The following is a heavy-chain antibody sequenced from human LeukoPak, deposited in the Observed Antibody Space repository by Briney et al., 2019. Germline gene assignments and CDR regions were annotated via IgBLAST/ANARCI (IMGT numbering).Heavy chain of an antibody. J-gene: IGHJ6*03. Sequence: GGSLRLSCAASGFTFSNFWMSWVRQAPGKGLEWVANIKQDGSEKYYLESVKGRFTISRDNAKNALYLQLNSLRAEDTAVYYCARAGRDTAMGTYYYYYMDVWGKGTTVTVSS. V-gene: IGHV3-7*03. CDR3: ARAGRDTAMGTYYYYYMDV. CDR1: GFTFSNFW. CDR2: IKQDGSEK. D-gene: IGHD5-18*01.